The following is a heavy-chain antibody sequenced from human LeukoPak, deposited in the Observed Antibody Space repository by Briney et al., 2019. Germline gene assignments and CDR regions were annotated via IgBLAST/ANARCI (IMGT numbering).Heavy chain of an antibody. Sequence: ASVKVSCKASGYTFTSYDINWVRQATGQGLEWMGWINPNSGGTNYAQKFQGRVTMTRDTSISTAYMELSRLRSDDTAVYYCARVGVEMAPHFDYWGQGTLVTVSS. CDR1: GYTFTSYD. CDR2: INPNSGGT. CDR3: ARVGVEMAPHFDY. V-gene: IGHV1-2*02. D-gene: IGHD5-24*01. J-gene: IGHJ4*02.